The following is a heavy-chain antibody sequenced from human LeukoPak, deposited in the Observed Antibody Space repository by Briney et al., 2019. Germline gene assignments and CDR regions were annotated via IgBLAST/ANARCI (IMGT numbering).Heavy chain of an antibody. CDR3: ARDGGAYCSSTSCSDY. CDR2: IYHSGST. J-gene: IGHJ4*02. V-gene: IGHV4-30-2*01. CDR1: GGSISSGGYY. D-gene: IGHD2-2*01. Sequence: SETLSLTCTVSGGSISSGGYYWSWIRQPPGKGLEWIGYIYHSGSTYYNPSLKSRVTISVDRSKNQFSLKLSSVTAADTAVYYCARDGGAYCSSTSCSDYWGQGTLVTVSS.